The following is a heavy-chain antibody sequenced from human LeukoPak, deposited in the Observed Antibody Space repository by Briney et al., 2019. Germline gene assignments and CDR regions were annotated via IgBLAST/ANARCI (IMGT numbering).Heavy chain of an antibody. D-gene: IGHD1-26*01. CDR3: ARELVTGGSYDP. J-gene: IGHJ5*02. CDR1: GGSLSSYY. Sequence: SETLSLTCTVSGGSLSSYYGSWIRQPAGKGLEWIGRIYTSGSTNYNPSLKSRVTMSVDTSKNQFSLKLSSVTAADTAVYYCARELVTGGSYDPWGQGTLVTVSS. CDR2: IYTSGST. V-gene: IGHV4-4*07.